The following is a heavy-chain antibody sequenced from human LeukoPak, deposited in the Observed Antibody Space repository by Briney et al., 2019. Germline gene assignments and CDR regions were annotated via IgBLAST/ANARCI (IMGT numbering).Heavy chain of an antibody. J-gene: IGHJ4*02. CDR3: ARSPPNWDVDY. CDR1: GYTFTSYD. Sequence: GASVKVSCKASGYTFTSYDINWVRQAPGQGLEWMGRIIPIFGTANYAQKFQGRVTITTDESTSTAYMELSSLRSEDTAVYYCARSPPNWDVDYWGQGTLVTVSS. V-gene: IGHV1-69*05. D-gene: IGHD1-1*01. CDR2: IIPIFGTA.